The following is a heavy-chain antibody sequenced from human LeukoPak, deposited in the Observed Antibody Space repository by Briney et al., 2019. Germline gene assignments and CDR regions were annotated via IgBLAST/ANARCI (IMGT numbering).Heavy chain of an antibody. CDR2: IYYSGST. CDR3: ARPLTFFGVLNYFAY. D-gene: IGHD3-3*01. V-gene: IGHV4-59*01. Sequence: SETLSLTCTVSGGSISSYYWSWIRQPPGKGLEWIGYIYYSGSTNYNPSLKSRVTISVDTSKNQFSLKLSSVTAEDTAVYYCARPLTFFGVLNYFAYWGQGTLVTVSS. CDR1: GGSISSYY. J-gene: IGHJ4*02.